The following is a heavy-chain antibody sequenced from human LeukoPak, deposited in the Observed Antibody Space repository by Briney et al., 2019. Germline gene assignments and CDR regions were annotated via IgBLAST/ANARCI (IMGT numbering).Heavy chain of an antibody. CDR3: ARDRYCSGGSCYPHHWYFDL. V-gene: IGHV4-31*03. J-gene: IGHJ2*01. D-gene: IGHD2-15*01. CDR2: IYYSGST. CDR1: GGSISSGGYY. Sequence: SETLSLTCTVSGGSISSGGYYWSWIRQHPGKGLEWMGYIYYSGSTYYNPSLKSRVTISVDTSKNQFSLKLSSVTAADTAVYYCARDRYCSGGSCYPHHWYFDLWGRGTLVTVSS.